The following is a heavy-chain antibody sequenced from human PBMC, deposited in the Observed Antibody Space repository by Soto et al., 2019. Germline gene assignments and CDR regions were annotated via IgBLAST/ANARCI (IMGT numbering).Heavy chain of an antibody. V-gene: IGHV3-23*01. J-gene: IGHJ2*01. CDR1: GFTFSSYA. CDR2: ISGSGGST. CDR3: AKGARYIAALAYWYFDL. D-gene: IGHD6-13*01. Sequence: EVQLLESGGGLVQPGGSLRLSCAASGFTFSSYAMSWVRQAPGKGLEWVSAISGSGGSTYYADSVKGRFTISRDNSKNTLYLQMNSLRAEDTAVYYCAKGARYIAALAYWYFDLWGRGTLVTVSS.